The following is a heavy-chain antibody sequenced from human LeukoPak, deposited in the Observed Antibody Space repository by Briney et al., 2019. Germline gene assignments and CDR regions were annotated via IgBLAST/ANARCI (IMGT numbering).Heavy chain of an antibody. CDR3: AKGHEILQSLRMAYFDY. J-gene: IGHJ4*02. D-gene: IGHD2-15*01. Sequence: PGGSLRLSCAASGFTFSSYGMHWVRQAPGKGLEWVAVISYDGSNKYYADSVKGRFTISRDNSKNTLYLQMNSLRAEDTAVYYCAKGHEILQSLRMAYFDYWGQGTLVTVSS. CDR2: ISYDGSNK. CDR1: GFTFSSYG. V-gene: IGHV3-30*18.